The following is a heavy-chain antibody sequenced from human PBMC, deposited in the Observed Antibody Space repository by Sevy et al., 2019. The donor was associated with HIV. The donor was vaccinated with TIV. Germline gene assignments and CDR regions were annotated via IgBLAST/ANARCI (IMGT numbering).Heavy chain of an antibody. D-gene: IGHD2-15*01. CDR1: GYTFTSYG. CDR3: TRDVALPYSVVVVDASLAPFDF. CDR2: ISGYSGNT. Sequence: ASVKVSCKASGYTFTSYGITWVRQAPGQGLEWMGWISGYSGNTNYEQKFQGRVTMTTDTSTSTAYMELRSLRSDDTAVYYCTRDVALPYSVVVVDASLAPFDFWGQGTMVTVSS. V-gene: IGHV1-18*01. J-gene: IGHJ3*01.